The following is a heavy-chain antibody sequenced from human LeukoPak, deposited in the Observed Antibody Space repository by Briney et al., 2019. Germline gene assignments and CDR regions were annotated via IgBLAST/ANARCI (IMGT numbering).Heavy chain of an antibody. D-gene: IGHD3-22*01. Sequence: ASVKVSCKASGYTFTSYYMHWVRQAPGQGLEWMGIINPSGGSTSYVQKFQGRVTMTRDTSTSAVYMELSSLRSEDTAVYYCARGLLQNGMDVWGQGTTVTVSS. J-gene: IGHJ6*02. CDR3: ARGLLQNGMDV. CDR1: GYTFTSYY. CDR2: INPSGGST. V-gene: IGHV1-46*01.